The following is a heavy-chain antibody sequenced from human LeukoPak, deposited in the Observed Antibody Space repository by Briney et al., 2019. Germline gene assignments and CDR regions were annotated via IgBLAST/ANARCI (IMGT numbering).Heavy chain of an antibody. J-gene: IGHJ4*02. CDR2: IKQDGSEK. CDR3: ARGGPNYGDYGGY. CDR1: GFTFSSYG. V-gene: IGHV3-7*01. Sequence: PGGSLRLSCAVSGFTFSSYGMNWVRRAPGKGLEWVANIKQDGSEKYYVDSVKGRFTISRDNAKNSLYLQMNSLRAEDTAVYYCARGGPNYGDYGGYWGQGTLVTVSS. D-gene: IGHD4-17*01.